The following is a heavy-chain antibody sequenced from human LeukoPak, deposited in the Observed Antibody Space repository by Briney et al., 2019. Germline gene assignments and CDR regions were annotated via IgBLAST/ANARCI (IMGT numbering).Heavy chain of an antibody. V-gene: IGHV4-30-4*01. Sequence: SQTLPLTCTVSGGSISSGDYYWSWIRQPPGKGLEWIGYIYYSGSTYYNPSLKSRVTISVDTSKNQFSLKLSSVAAADTAVYYCASHWSGYRIDYWGQGTLLTVSS. J-gene: IGHJ4*02. CDR1: GGSISSGDYY. CDR3: ASHWSGYRIDY. CDR2: IYYSGST. D-gene: IGHD3-3*01.